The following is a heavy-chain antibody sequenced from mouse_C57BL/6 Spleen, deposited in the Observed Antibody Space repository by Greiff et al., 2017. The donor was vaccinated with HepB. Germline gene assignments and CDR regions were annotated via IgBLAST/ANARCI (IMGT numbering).Heavy chain of an antibody. V-gene: IGHV1-9*01. J-gene: IGHJ4*01. CDR1: GYTFTGYW. Sequence: VQLQQSGAELMKPGASVKLSCKATGYTFTGYWIEWVKQRPGHGLEWIGEILPGSGSTNYTEKFKGKATFTADTSSNTAYMQLSSLTTEDSAIYYCARRDYYGSSLYAMDYWGQGTSVTVSS. CDR2: ILPGSGST. D-gene: IGHD1-1*01. CDR3: ARRDYYGSSLYAMDY.